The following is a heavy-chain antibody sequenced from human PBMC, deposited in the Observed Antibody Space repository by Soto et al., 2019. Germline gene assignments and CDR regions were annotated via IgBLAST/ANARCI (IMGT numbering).Heavy chain of an antibody. CDR1: GGTFSSYA. CDR3: AKGTRGITGLREDPWF. CDR2: IIPIFGTA. D-gene: IGHD3-3*01. V-gene: IGHV1-69*13. Sequence: SVKVSCKASGGTFSSYAISWVRQAPGQGLEWMGGIIPIFGTANYAQKFQGRVTITADESTSTAYMELSSLRSEDTAVYYCAKGTRGITGLREDPWFWGQGTTVTVSS. J-gene: IGHJ6*02.